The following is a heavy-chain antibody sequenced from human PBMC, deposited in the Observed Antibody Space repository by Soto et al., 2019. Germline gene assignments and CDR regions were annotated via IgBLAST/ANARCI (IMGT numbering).Heavy chain of an antibody. V-gene: IGHV3-23*01. CDR3: AKDRNFGVVIISVFDY. J-gene: IGHJ4*02. D-gene: IGHD3-3*01. CDR1: GFTFSSYA. Sequence: GGSLRLSCAASGFTFSSYAMSWVRQAPGKGLEWVSAISGSGGSTYYADSVKGRFTISRDNSKNTLYLQMNSLRAEDTAVYYCAKDRNFGVVIISVFDYWGQGTLVTVS. CDR2: ISGSGGST.